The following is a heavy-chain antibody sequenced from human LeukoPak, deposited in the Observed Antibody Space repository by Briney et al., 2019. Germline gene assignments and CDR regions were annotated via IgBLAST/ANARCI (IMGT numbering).Heavy chain of an antibody. CDR1: GFTFSSYG. V-gene: IGHV3-33*01. CDR2: IWYDGSNK. Sequence: GGSLRLSCAASGFTFSSYGIHWVRQAPGKGQEWVEVIWYDGSNKYYADSVKGRFTISRDNSKNTLYLQMNSLRAEDTAVYYCARDIAVAGNYDYWGQGTLVTVSS. J-gene: IGHJ4*02. CDR3: ARDIAVAGNYDY. D-gene: IGHD6-19*01.